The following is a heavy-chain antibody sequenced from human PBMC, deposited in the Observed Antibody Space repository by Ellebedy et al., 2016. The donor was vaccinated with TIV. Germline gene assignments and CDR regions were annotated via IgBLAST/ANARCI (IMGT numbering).Heavy chain of an antibody. D-gene: IGHD6-19*01. CDR2: IIPIFGTA. V-gene: IGHV1-69*13. Sequence: SVTVSCXASGGTFSSYAISWVRQAPGQGLEWMGGIIPIFGTANYAQKFQGRVTITADGSTSTAYMELSSLRSEDTAVYYCATIARIAVAGTGRDYWGQGTLVTVSS. CDR1: GGTFSSYA. J-gene: IGHJ4*02. CDR3: ATIARIAVAGTGRDY.